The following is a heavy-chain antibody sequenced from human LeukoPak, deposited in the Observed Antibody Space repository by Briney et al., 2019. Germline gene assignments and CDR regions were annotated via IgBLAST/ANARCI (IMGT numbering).Heavy chain of an antibody. CDR2: ISAYNGNT. D-gene: IGHD2-2*01. CDR3: ARIVGSAPGLRPAAMRGFDY. V-gene: IGHV1-18*01. Sequence: ASVKVSCKASGYTFTSYGISWVRQAPGQGLEWMGWISAYNGNTNYAQKLQGRVTMTTDTSTSTAYMELRSLRSDDTAVYYCARIVGSAPGLRPAAMRGFDYWGQGTLVTVSS. J-gene: IGHJ4*02. CDR1: GYTFTSYG.